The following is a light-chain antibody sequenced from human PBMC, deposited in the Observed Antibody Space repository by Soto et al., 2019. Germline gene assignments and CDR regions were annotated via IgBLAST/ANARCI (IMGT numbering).Light chain of an antibody. CDR2: DVS. V-gene: IGLV2-14*01. J-gene: IGLJ1*01. CDR3: SSYTSSSLYV. Sequence: QSVLTQPASVSGSPGQSITISCTGTSSDVGGYNYVSWYQQLPGKAPKLAIYDVSDRPSGVSNRFSGSKSGNTASLTISGLQAEDEADYYCSSYTSSSLYVFGTGTKVTVL. CDR1: SSDVGGYNY.